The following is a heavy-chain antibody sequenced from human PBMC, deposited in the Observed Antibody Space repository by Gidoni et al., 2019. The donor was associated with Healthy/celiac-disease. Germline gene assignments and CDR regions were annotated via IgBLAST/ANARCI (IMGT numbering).Heavy chain of an antibody. CDR3: ARDGEAGYCSGGSCPFDY. J-gene: IGHJ4*02. V-gene: IGHV1-69*01. Sequence: QVQLVQSGAEVKKPGSSVKVSCKASGGTFSSYAISWVRQAPGQGLEWMGGIIPIFGTANYAQKFQGRVTITADESTSTAYMELSSLRSEDTAVYYCARDGEAGYCSGGSCPFDYWGQGTLVTVSS. CDR2: IIPIFGTA. D-gene: IGHD2-15*01. CDR1: GGTFSSYA.